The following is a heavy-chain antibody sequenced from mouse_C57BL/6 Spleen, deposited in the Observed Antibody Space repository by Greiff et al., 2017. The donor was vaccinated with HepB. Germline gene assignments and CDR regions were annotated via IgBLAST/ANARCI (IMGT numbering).Heavy chain of an antibody. J-gene: IGHJ4*01. CDR2: IYPGSGNT. Sequence: VQLQESGPELVKPGASVKISCKASGYSFTSYYIHWVKQRPGQGLEWIGWIYPGSGNTKYNEKFKGKATLTADTSSSTAYMQLSSLTSEDSAVYYCARGGNYEGYAMDYWGQGTSVTVSS. D-gene: IGHD2-1*01. CDR3: ARGGNYEGYAMDY. CDR1: GYSFTSYY. V-gene: IGHV1-66*01.